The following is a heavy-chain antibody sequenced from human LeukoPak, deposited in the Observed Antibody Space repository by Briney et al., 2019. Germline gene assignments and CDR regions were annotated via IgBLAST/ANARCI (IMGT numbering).Heavy chain of an antibody. D-gene: IGHD3-10*01. CDR1: GYTFTSYY. V-gene: IGHV1-46*01. Sequence: ASVKVSCKASGYTFTSYYMHWVRQAPGQGLEWMGIISPSGGSTSYAQKFQGRVTMTRDTSTSTVYMELSSLRSEDTAVYYCARAKMVRGVIIYYYYYGMDVWGKGTTVTVSS. CDR3: ARAKMVRGVIIYYYYYGMDV. CDR2: ISPSGGST. J-gene: IGHJ6*04.